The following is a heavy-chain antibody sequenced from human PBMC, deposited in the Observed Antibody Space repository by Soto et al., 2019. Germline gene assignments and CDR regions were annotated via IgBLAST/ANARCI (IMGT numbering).Heavy chain of an antibody. J-gene: IGHJ5*02. V-gene: IGHV1-8*01. Sequence: ASVKVSCKASGYTFTSYDINWVRQATGQGLEWMGWMNPNSGNTGYAQKFQGRVTITRDTSASTAYMELSSLRSEDTAVYCCARDRGPSSGYYPYWFDPWGQGTLVTVSS. D-gene: IGHD3-22*01. CDR2: MNPNSGNT. CDR3: ARDRGPSSGYYPYWFDP. CDR1: GYTFTSYD.